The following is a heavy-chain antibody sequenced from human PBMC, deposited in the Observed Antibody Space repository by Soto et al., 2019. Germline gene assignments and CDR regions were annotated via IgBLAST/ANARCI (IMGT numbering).Heavy chain of an antibody. CDR2: INAGNGNT. Sequence: ASVKVSCKASGYTFTSYTMHWVRQAPGQRLEWMGWINAGNGNTKYSQKFQGRVTITRDTSISTAYMELSRLRSDDTAVYYCARGVGGYYYYGMDVWGQGTTVTVSS. D-gene: IGHD2-2*01. V-gene: IGHV1-3*01. CDR3: ARGVGGYYYYGMDV. CDR1: GYTFTSYT. J-gene: IGHJ6*02.